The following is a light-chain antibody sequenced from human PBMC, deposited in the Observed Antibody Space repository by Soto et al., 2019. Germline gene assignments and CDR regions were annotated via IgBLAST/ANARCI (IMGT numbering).Light chain of an antibody. Sequence: QAALTQPASVYGSPGQSITISCTGTSSDVGGYNYVSWYQQHTGKAPKLMIYEVSNRPSGVSNRFSGSKSGNTASLTISGLQAEDEADYYCSSYTSSSTYVFGTGTKGTVL. CDR2: EVS. CDR1: SSDVGGYNY. CDR3: SSYTSSSTYV. J-gene: IGLJ1*01. V-gene: IGLV2-14*01.